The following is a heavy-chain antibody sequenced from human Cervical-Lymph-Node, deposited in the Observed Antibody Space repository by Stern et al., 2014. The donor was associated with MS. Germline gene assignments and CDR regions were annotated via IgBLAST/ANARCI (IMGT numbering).Heavy chain of an antibody. D-gene: IGHD3-22*01. J-gene: IGHJ4*02. Sequence: QITLKESGPALVKPTQTLTLTCTFSGFSLSTSGMSVSWIRQPPGKALEWLALIDYDDDKYYSTSLKTRITISKDTSKTQVVLTMTNMNPVDTAPYYCARIPEDSSVYHYFDYWGQGTLVTVPS. CDR2: IDYDDDK. CDR1: GFSLSTSGMS. V-gene: IGHV2-70*01. CDR3: ARIPEDSSVYHYFDY.